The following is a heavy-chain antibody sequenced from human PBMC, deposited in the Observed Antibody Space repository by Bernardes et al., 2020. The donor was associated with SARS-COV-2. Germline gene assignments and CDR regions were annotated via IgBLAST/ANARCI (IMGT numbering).Heavy chain of an antibody. D-gene: IGHD2-21*02. CDR2: IWYDGSNK. Sequence: GGSLRLSCAASGFTFRSSGMHWVRQAPGKGLEWVAVIWYDGSNKYYADSVKGRFTISRDNSKNTLYLQMNSLRAEDTAVYYCARELMSGGDWNPFGYWGQGTLVTVSS. V-gene: IGHV3-33*01. J-gene: IGHJ4*02. CDR1: GFTFRSSG. CDR3: ARELMSGGDWNPFGY.